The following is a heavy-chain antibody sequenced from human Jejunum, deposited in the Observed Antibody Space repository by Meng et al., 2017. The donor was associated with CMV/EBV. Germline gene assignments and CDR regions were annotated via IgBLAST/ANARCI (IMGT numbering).Heavy chain of an antibody. J-gene: IGHJ4*02. CDR2: IHDTGST. D-gene: IGHD2-2*01. CDR1: GSISGGGYY. Sequence: GSISGGGYYWSWIRQHPGMGLEWIGYIHDTGSTHTNPSLTNRVTMSVDTSQNQFSLKLSSVIVADTAVYYCARELCTTTSCSYDYWGQGTLVTVSS. CDR3: ARELCTTTSCSYDY. V-gene: IGHV4-31*02.